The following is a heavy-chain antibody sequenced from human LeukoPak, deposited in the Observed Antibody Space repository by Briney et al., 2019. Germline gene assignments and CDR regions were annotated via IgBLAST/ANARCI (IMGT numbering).Heavy chain of an antibody. CDR3: ARGGSGSLDAFDI. J-gene: IGHJ3*02. CDR1: GFTVSSNY. CDR2: IYSGGST. Sequence: PGGSLRLSCAASGFTVSSNYMSWVRQAPGKGLEWVSVIYSGGSTYYADSVKGRFTISRDNAKNSLYLQMNSLRAEDTAVYYCARGGSGSLDAFDIWGQGTMVTVSS. V-gene: IGHV3-53*01. D-gene: IGHD3-10*01.